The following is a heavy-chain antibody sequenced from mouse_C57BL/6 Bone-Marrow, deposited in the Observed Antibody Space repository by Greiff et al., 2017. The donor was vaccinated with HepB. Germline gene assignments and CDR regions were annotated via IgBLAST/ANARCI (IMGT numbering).Heavy chain of an antibody. CDR2: IYPRSGNT. J-gene: IGHJ1*03. CDR3: ARVRYYGSSYGYFDV. D-gene: IGHD1-1*01. V-gene: IGHV1-81*01. CDR1: GYTFTSYG. Sequence: QVQLQHSGAELARPGASVKLSCKASGYTFTSYGISWVKQRTGQGLEWIGEIYPRSGNTYYNEKFKGKATLTADKSSSTAYMELRSLTSEDSAVYCCARVRYYGSSYGYFDVWGTGTTVTVSS.